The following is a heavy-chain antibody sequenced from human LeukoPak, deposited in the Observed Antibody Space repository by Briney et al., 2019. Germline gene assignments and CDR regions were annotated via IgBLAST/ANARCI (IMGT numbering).Heavy chain of an antibody. D-gene: IGHD5-12*01. J-gene: IGHJ4*02. CDR1: RFTFSSYW. Sequence: GGSLRLSCAASRFTFSSYWIRWVRQAPGKRLEWVANIKQDGSEKYYVDSVKGRFTISRYNAKNSLYLQMNSLRAEDTAVYYCARDGRYCGYESCTTLADYWGKGTLVTVSS. CDR2: IKQDGSEK. CDR3: ARDGRYCGYESCTTLADY. V-gene: IGHV3-7*01.